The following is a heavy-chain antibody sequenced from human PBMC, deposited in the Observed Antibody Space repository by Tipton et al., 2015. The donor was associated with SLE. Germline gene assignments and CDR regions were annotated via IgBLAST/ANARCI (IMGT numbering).Heavy chain of an antibody. CDR3: TSGAYQYMYDY. CDR1: GYSISSGYY. Sequence: LRLSCTVSGYSISSGYYWGWIRQPPGKGLEWIGSIYHSGGTYYNPSLKSRVTISLDTSKNHFSLKLSSVTAADTAVYYCTSGAYQYMYDYWGQGTLVTVSS. D-gene: IGHD2-2*01. J-gene: IGHJ4*02. CDR2: IYHSGGT. V-gene: IGHV4-38-2*02.